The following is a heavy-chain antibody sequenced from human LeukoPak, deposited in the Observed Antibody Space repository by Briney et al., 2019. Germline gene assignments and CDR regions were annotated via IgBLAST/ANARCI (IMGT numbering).Heavy chain of an antibody. CDR3: VRGSTLRHYQY. V-gene: IGHV4-39*01. Sequence: SETLSLTCTVSGVSISSTTYYWGWIRRPPGKGLEWIGSIYYSGSTYYNPSLKSRVTVSVDTSKNQFSLKLSSVTAADTAVYYCVRGSTLRHYQYWGQGTLVTVSS. D-gene: IGHD3-16*01. CDR2: IYYSGST. CDR1: GVSISSTTYY. J-gene: IGHJ4*02.